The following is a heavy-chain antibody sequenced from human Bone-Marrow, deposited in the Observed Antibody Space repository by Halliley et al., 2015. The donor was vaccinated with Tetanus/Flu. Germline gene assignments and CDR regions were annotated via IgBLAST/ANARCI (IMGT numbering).Heavy chain of an antibody. CDR3: GGSKYSSSSGPGINWFAP. D-gene: IGHD6-6*01. CDR2: IYYSGST. Sequence: TLSLTCTVSGGSVSSGSYYWSWIRQPPGKGLEWIGYIYYSGSTNYNPSLKSRFTISVDTSKNQFSLKLSSVTAADTAVYYGGGSKYSSSSGPGINWFAPWGQGTLVTVSS. J-gene: IGHJ5*02. CDR1: GGSVSSGSYY. V-gene: IGHV4-61*01.